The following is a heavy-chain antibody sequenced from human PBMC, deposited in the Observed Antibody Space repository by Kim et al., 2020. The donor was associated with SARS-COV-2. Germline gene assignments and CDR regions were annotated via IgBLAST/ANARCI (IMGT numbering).Heavy chain of an antibody. CDR2: INAGNGNT. V-gene: IGHV1-3*01. CDR3: ARAPLLLRYFDWLSEGYFDY. Sequence: ASVKVSCKASGYTFTSYAMHWVRQAPGQRLEWMGWINAGNGNTKYSQKFQGRVTITRDTSASTAYMELSSLRSEDTAVYYCARAPLLLRYFDWLSEGYFDYWGQGTLVTVSS. CDR1: GYTFTSYA. D-gene: IGHD3-9*01. J-gene: IGHJ4*02.